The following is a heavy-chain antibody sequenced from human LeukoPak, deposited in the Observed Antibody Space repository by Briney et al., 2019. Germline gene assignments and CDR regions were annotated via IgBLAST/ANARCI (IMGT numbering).Heavy chain of an antibody. D-gene: IGHD2-2*01. V-gene: IGHV4-34*01. CDR1: GGSFSGYY. CDR3: ARGGGIVVVPAAMGYAFDI. CDR2: INHSGST. J-gene: IGHJ3*02. Sequence: PSETLSLTCAVYGGSFSGYYWSWIRQPPGKGLEWIGEINHSGSTNYNPSLKSRVTISVGTSKNQFSLKLSSVTAADTAVYYCARGGGIVVVPAAMGYAFDIWGQGTMVTVSS.